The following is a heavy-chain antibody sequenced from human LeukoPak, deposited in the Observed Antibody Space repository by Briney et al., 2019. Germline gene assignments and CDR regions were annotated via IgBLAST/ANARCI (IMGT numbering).Heavy chain of an antibody. V-gene: IGHV4-38-2*01. D-gene: IGHD4-17*01. CDR1: GYSISSGYY. J-gene: IGHJ4*02. CDR2: ISYSGIT. CDR3: ARGDYKTGSYYFDY. Sequence: PSEALSLTCAVSGYSISSGYYWGWIRQPPGKGLEWIGCISYSGITNYNPSLKSRLTISVDTSKNQFSLNLSSVTAADTAVYYCARGDYKTGSYYFDYWGQGTLVTVSS.